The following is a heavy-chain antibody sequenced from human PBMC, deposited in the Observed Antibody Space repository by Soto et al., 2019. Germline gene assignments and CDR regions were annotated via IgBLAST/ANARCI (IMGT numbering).Heavy chain of an antibody. D-gene: IGHD2-2*01. J-gene: IGHJ6*02. CDR1: GGTFTNYA. CDR3: ARERSVGYCITTTCPTPFYYYAMDV. V-gene: IGHV1-69*12. CDR2: IIPVFGTP. Sequence: QVQLVQSGAEVKKPGSSLKVSCKASGGTFTNYAFSWVRQAPGQGLEWMGGIIPVFGTPDYAQKFQGRVTITADESTRTASTELSSLRSDDTAVYYCARERSVGYCITTTCPTPFYYYAMDVWGQGTTVTVSS.